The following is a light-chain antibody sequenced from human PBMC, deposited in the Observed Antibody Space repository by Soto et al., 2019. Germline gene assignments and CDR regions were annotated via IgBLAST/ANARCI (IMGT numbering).Light chain of an antibody. CDR3: QQYNSYSGT. J-gene: IGKJ1*01. CDR1: QSISSW. V-gene: IGKV1-5*01. CDR2: DAS. Sequence: DIQMTQSPSTLSASVGDRVTITCRAIQSISSWLAWYQQKPGKAPKLLIYDASSLESGVPSRFSGSGSGTEFTLTISILQPDDFATYYCQQYNSYSGTFGQGTKVEI.